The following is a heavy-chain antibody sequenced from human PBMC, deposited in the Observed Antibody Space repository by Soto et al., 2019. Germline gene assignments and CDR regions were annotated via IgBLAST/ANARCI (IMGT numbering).Heavy chain of an antibody. CDR1: GGSFSGYY. V-gene: IGHV4-34*01. D-gene: IGHD3-10*01. J-gene: IGHJ5*02. Sequence: PSETLSLTCAVYGGSFSGYYWSWIRQPPGKGLEWIGEINHSGSTNYNPSLKGRVTISVDTSKNQFSLKLSSVTAADTAVYYCARGLLWFGKPSGWFDPWGQGTLVTVSS. CDR3: ARGLLWFGKPSGWFDP. CDR2: INHSGST.